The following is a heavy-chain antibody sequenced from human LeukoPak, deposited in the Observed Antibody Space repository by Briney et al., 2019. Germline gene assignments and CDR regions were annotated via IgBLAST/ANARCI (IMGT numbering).Heavy chain of an antibody. CDR3: ARLEVSGLNDY. J-gene: IGHJ4*02. CDR2: IFYSGRT. CDR1: GGSISSGDYY. Sequence: PSQTLSLTCTVSGGSISSGDYYWNWIRQPPGKGLEWIGSIFYSGRTYYNPSLKSRVTISVDTSKNQFSLKLSSVTAADTAVYFCARLEVSGLNDYWGQGTLVTVSS. V-gene: IGHV4-39*01.